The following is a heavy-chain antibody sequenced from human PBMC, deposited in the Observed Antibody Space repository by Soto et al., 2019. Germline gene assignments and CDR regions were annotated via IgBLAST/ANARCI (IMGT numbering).Heavy chain of an antibody. CDR3: AKLAGAIVGAPYYFDY. D-gene: IGHD1-26*01. CDR1: GFTFSSYA. Sequence: GGSLRLSCAASGFTFSSYAMSWVRQAPGKGLEWVSAISGSGGSTYYADSVKGRFTISRDNSKNTLYLQMNSLRAEDTAVYYCAKLAGAIVGAPYYFDYWGQGTLVTVSS. J-gene: IGHJ4*02. V-gene: IGHV3-23*01. CDR2: ISGSGGST.